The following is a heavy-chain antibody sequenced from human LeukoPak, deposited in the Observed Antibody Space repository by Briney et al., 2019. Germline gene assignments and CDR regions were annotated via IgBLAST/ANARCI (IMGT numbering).Heavy chain of an antibody. Sequence: RASVKVSCKASGDTFSSYAISWVRQAPGQGLEWMGRIIPIFGTANYAQKFQGRVTITTDESTSTAYMELSSLRSEDTAVYYCANEDVEYSSSSYFDYWGEGTLVTVSS. J-gene: IGHJ4*02. CDR3: ANEDVEYSSSSYFDY. CDR2: IIPIFGTA. V-gene: IGHV1-69*05. D-gene: IGHD6-6*01. CDR1: GDTFSSYA.